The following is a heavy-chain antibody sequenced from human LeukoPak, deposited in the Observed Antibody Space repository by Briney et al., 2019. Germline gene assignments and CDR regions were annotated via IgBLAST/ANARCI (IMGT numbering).Heavy chain of an antibody. CDR1: GFTFSSYA. V-gene: IGHV3-23*01. Sequence: RPAGSLRLSCAASGFTFSSYAMSWVRQAPGKGLEWVSAISGSGGSTYYADSVKGRFTISRDNSKNTLYLQMNSLRAEDTAVYYCAKDLSSGWYLDAFDIWGQGTMVTVSS. CDR3: AKDLSSGWYLDAFDI. J-gene: IGHJ3*02. CDR2: ISGSGGST. D-gene: IGHD6-19*01.